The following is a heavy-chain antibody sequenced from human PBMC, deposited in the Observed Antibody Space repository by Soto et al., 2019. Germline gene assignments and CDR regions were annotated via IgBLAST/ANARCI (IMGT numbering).Heavy chain of an antibody. CDR2: INPNSGGT. J-gene: IGHJ3*02. CDR3: ARVGAYDFWSGYQRAFDI. V-gene: IGHV1-2*02. CDR1: GYTFTGYY. D-gene: IGHD3-3*01. Sequence: GASVKVSCKASGYTFTGYYMHWVRQAPGQGLEWMGWINPNSGGTNYAQKFQGRVTMTRDTSISTAYMELSRLRSDDTAVYYCARVGAYDFWSGYQRAFDIWGQGTMVTVS.